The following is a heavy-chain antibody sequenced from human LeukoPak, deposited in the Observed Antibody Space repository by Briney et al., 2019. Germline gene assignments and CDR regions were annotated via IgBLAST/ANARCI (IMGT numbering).Heavy chain of an antibody. CDR2: MNPNSGNT. CDR3: ARDGLFQLPFYYYYMDV. Sequence: ASVKVSCKASGYTFTSYDINWVRQATGQGLEWMGWMNPNSGNTGYAQKFQGRVTMTRNTSISTAYMELSSLRSEGTAVYYCARDGLFQLPFYYYYMDVWGKGTTVTVSS. CDR1: GYTFTSYD. V-gene: IGHV1-8*01. J-gene: IGHJ6*03. D-gene: IGHD2-2*01.